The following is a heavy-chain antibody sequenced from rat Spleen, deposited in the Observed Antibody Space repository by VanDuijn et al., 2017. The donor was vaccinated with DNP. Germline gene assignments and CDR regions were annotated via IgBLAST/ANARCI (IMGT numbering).Heavy chain of an antibody. D-gene: IGHD1-2*01. V-gene: IGHV5S13*01. CDR3: ATRDYYSTYQGAMGA. CDR1: GFTFNNYG. CDR2: VTNTGGTN. J-gene: IGHJ4*01. Sequence: EVQLVESGGGLVRPGRSLKLSCAASGFTFNNYGMAWVRQAPSKGLEWVASVTNTGGTNYYRESVKGRFTISRDNAKSTLYLQMDMLGSEDTATYYCATRDYYSTYQGAMGAWGQGTSVTVSS.